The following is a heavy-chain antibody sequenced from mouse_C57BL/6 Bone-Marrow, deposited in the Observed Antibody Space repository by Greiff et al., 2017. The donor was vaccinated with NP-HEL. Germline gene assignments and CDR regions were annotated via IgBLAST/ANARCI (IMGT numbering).Heavy chain of an antibody. CDR1: GYTFTSYT. CDR3: ARLLRGAMDY. D-gene: IGHD2-3*01. V-gene: IGHV1-4*01. Sequence: VQLQQSGAELARPGASVKMSCKASGYTFTSYTMHWVKQRPGQGLEWIGYINPSSGYTKYNQKFKDKATLTADKSSSTAYMQLCSLTSEDSAVYYCARLLRGAMDYWGQGTSVTVSS. J-gene: IGHJ4*01. CDR2: INPSSGYT.